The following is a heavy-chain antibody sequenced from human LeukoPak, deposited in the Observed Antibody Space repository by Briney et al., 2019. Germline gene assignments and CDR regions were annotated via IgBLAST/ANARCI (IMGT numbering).Heavy chain of an antibody. CDR1: GYTFIAYY. J-gene: IGHJ5*02. V-gene: IGHV1-2*02. Sequence: GASVKVSCKASGYTFIAYYMHWVRQAAGQGLEWMGWINPNSGGTNYAQKFQGRVTMTRDTSISTAYMDLSRLRSDDTAVYYCARGMGVLVPAATWFDPWGQGTPVTVSS. CDR2: INPNSGGT. CDR3: ARGMGVLVPAATWFDP. D-gene: IGHD2-2*01.